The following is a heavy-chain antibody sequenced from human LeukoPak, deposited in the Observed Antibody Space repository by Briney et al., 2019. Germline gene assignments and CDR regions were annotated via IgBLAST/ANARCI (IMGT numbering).Heavy chain of an antibody. CDR3: ARDGDVDY. Sequence: ASVKVSCKASGYTFTNYDINWVRQAPGQGLEWMGGIIPIFGTANYAQKFQGRVTITADESTSTAYMGLSSLRSEDTAVYYCARDGDVDYWGQGTLVTVSS. D-gene: IGHD7-27*01. CDR2: IIPIFGTA. J-gene: IGHJ4*02. CDR1: GYTFTNYD. V-gene: IGHV1-69*13.